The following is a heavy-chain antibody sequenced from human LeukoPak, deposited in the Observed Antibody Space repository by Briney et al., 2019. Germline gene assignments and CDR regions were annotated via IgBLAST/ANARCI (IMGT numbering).Heavy chain of an antibody. CDR3: ARGSGSSGYFDY. D-gene: IGHD3-22*01. J-gene: IGHJ4*02. CDR2: IYHSGST. CDR1: GGSISSGGYY. V-gene: IGHV4-30-2*01. Sequence: PSQTLSLTCTVSGGSISSGGYYWSWIRQPPGKGLEWIGYIYHSGSTYYNPSLKSRVTISVDRSKNQFSLKLSSVTAADTAVYYCARGSGSSGYFDYWGQGTLVTVSS.